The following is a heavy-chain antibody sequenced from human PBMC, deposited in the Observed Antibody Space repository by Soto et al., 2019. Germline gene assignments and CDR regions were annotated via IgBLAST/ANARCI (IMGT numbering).Heavy chain of an antibody. J-gene: IGHJ4*02. V-gene: IGHV3-23*01. Sequence: EVQLLESGGGLVQPGGSLRLSCAASGFTFSSHAMSWVRQAPGKGLEWVSAISGSGGSTYYADSVKGRFTISRDNSKNTLYLQMNSLRAEDTAVYYCAKYSSGKYYDFWSGYRYYFDYWGQGTLVTVSS. D-gene: IGHD3-3*01. CDR1: GFTFSSHA. CDR3: AKYSSGKYYDFWSGYRYYFDY. CDR2: ISGSGGST.